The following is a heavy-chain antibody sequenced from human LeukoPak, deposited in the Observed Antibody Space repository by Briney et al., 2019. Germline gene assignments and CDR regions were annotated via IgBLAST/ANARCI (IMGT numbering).Heavy chain of an antibody. CDR1: GGSFSGYY. D-gene: IGHD6-13*01. V-gene: IGHV4-34*01. CDR2: INHSGST. Sequence: SSETLSLTCAVYGGSFSGYYWSWIRQPPGKGLEWIVEINHSGSTNYNPSLKSRVTISVDTSKSQFSLKLSSVTAADTAVYYCARVKPAAAGKILSTSRRYWFDPWGQGTLVTVSS. J-gene: IGHJ5*02. CDR3: ARVKPAAAGKILSTSRRYWFDP.